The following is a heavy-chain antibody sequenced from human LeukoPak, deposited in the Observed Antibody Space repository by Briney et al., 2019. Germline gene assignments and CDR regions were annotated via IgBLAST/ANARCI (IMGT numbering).Heavy chain of an antibody. CDR3: ARGGVGATVYYYYMDV. D-gene: IGHD1-26*01. Sequence: GGSLRLSCAASGFTFSDYYMSWIRQAPGKGLEWVSYISSSGSTIYYADSVKGRFTISRDNAKNSLYLQMNSLRAEDTALYYCARGGVGATVYYYYMDVWGKGTTVTVSS. V-gene: IGHV3-11*01. CDR1: GFTFSDYY. J-gene: IGHJ6*03. CDR2: ISSSGSTI.